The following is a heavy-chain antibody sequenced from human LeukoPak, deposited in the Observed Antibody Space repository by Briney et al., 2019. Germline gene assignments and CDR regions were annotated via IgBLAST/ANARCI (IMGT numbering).Heavy chain of an antibody. CDR3: ARATVGGYCSSTSCSLDY. Sequence: SVKVSCKASGGTFSSYAISWVRQAPGQGLEWMGGIIPIFGTANYAQKFQGRVTITADESTSTAYMELSSLRSEDTAVYYCARATVGGYCSSTSCSLDYWGQGTLVTVSS. J-gene: IGHJ4*02. D-gene: IGHD2-2*01. CDR2: IIPIFGTA. CDR1: GGTFSSYA. V-gene: IGHV1-69*13.